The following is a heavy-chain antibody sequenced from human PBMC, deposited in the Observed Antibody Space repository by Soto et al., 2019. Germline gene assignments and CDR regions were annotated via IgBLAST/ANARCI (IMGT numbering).Heavy chain of an antibody. CDR1: GFTFSDHY. CDR2: IRNKANSYTA. J-gene: IGHJ4*02. V-gene: IGHV3-72*01. CDR3: VRAGTGYQLDY. Sequence: GGSLRLSCAASGFTFSDHYMDWVRQASGKGLEWVGRIRNKANSYTAEYAASVKGRFTVSRGDPKNSLYLQMNSLKIEDTALYFCVRAGTGYQLDYWGQGTLVTVSS. D-gene: IGHD3-9*01.